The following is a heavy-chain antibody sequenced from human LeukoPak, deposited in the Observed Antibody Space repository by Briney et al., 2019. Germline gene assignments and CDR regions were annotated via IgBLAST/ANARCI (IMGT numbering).Heavy chain of an antibody. J-gene: IGHJ4*02. D-gene: IGHD6-19*01. V-gene: IGHV4-4*09. CDR3: ARHSWQWQVDY. CDR2: IYTSGST. Sequence: SETLSLTCTVSGGSLSSYYWSWIRQPPGKGLEWIGFIYTSGSTNYNPSLKSRVTITVDTSKNQFSLKLSSVTAADTAVYYCARHSWQWQVDYWGQGTLVTVSS. CDR1: GGSLSSYY.